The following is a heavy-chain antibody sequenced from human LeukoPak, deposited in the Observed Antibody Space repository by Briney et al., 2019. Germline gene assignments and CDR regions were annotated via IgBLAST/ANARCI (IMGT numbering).Heavy chain of an antibody. D-gene: IGHD3-9*01. J-gene: IGHJ5*02. CDR1: GVTFRIYG. CDR3: ARDGVRYFDSFNWFDP. CDR2: MWYEGSNK. V-gene: IGHV3-33*04. Sequence: GGSLRLSCAASGVTFRIYGIRRGRQAPGKGLEWGAVMWYEGSNKYYADSVKGRFTISRDNSKNTLYLQMNSLRAEDTAVYYCARDGVRYFDSFNWFDPWGQGTLVTVSS.